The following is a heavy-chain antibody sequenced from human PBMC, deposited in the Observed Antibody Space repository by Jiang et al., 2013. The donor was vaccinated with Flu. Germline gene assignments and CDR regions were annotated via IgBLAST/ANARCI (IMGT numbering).Heavy chain of an antibody. Sequence: GAEVKKPGSSVKVSCKASGGTFRNYAISWVRQAPGQGLEWMGGIIPIFGTANYAQKFQGRVTITADESTSTAYMELSSLRSEDTAVYYCARDFPPDYDILTDYYSYYGLDVWGQ. CDR2: IIPIFGTA. CDR1: GGTFRNYA. V-gene: IGHV1-69*01. J-gene: IGHJ6*02. D-gene: IGHD3-9*01. CDR3: ARDFPPDYDILTDYYSYYGLDV.